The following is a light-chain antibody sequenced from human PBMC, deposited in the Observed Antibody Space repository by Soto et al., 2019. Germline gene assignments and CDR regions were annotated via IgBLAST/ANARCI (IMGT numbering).Light chain of an antibody. Sequence: EIVMTQSPATLSVSPGDTATLSCRASQYIRSSLAWYQQKPGQAPRLLIYGASTRATGVPARFSGGGSGTEFTLTISSLQSYHFAVYYCQQYNSWPLTSGGGTKVEIK. CDR3: QQYNSWPLT. CDR1: QYIRSS. CDR2: GAS. J-gene: IGKJ4*01. V-gene: IGKV3-15*01.